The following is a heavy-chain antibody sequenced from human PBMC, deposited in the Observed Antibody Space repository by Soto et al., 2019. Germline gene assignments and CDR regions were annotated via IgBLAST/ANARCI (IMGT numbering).Heavy chain of an antibody. CDR3: ARARYRSGGSCYHVYCFDY. V-gene: IGHV4-34*01. CDR2: INHSGST. Sequence: QVQLQQWGAGLLKPSETLSLTGAVYGGSFSGYYWSWIRQPRGKGLEWTGEINHSGSTNYNPSLKGRVTISVDTSKNQFSLTLSSVTAADTAVYYCARARYRSGGSCYHVYCFDYWGQATLVTVSS. CDR1: GGSFSGYY. D-gene: IGHD2-15*01. J-gene: IGHJ4*02.